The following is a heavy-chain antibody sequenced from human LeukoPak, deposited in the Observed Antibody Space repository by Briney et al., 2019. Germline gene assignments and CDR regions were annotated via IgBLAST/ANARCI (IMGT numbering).Heavy chain of an antibody. D-gene: IGHD3-22*01. CDR2: FDPEDGET. V-gene: IGHV1-24*01. Sequence: ASVKVSCKVSGYTLTELSMHWVRQAPGKGLEWMGGFDPEDGETIYAQKFQGRVTMTEDTSTDTAYMELSSLRSEDTAVYYWATPAELVVVNAFDYWGQGTLVTASS. CDR1: GYTLTELS. CDR3: ATPAELVVVNAFDY. J-gene: IGHJ4*02.